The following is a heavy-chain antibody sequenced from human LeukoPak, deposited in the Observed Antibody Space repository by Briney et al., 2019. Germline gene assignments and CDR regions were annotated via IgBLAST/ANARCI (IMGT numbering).Heavy chain of an antibody. CDR3: ARDAGSGSYFDY. D-gene: IGHD3-10*01. Sequence: PGRSLRLSCAASGFTFSSYAMHWVRQAPGKGLEWVGVISYDGSNKYYADFVKGRFTISRDNSKNTLYLQMNRLGADDTAVYYCARDAGSGSYFDYWGQGTLVTVSS. J-gene: IGHJ4*02. V-gene: IGHV3-30*04. CDR2: ISYDGSNK. CDR1: GFTFSSYA.